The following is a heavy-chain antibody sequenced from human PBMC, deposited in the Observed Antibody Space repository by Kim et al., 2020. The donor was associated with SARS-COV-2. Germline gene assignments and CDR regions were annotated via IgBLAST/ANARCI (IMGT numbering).Heavy chain of an antibody. CDR2: DT. D-gene: IGHD3-10*01. V-gene: IGHV5-51*01. CDR3: ARAHGSEFDY. J-gene: IGHJ4*02. Sequence: DTRYSPSFQGQVTTSADKSISTAYLQWSSLKASDTAMYYCARAHGSEFDYWGQGTLVTVSS.